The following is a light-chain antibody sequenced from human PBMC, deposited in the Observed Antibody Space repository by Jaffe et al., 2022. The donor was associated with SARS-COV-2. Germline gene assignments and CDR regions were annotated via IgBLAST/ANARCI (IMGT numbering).Light chain of an antibody. CDR1: LSISSNY. CDR2: GAS. V-gene: IGKV3-20*01. J-gene: IGKJ2*01. Sequence: EIVLTQSPGTLSLSPGERATLSCRASLSISSNYLAWYQQKPGQAPSLLIYGASSRATGIPDRFSGSGSGTDFTLTISRLEPEDFAVYYCQQYVGSPPYTFGQGTNLEIK. CDR3: QQYVGSPPYT.